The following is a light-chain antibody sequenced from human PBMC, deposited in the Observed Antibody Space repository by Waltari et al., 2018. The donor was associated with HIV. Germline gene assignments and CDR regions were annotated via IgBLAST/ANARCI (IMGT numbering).Light chain of an antibody. V-gene: IGKV3-15*01. CDR3: QHYNNWPPWT. CDR2: GAS. J-gene: IGKJ2*02. Sequence: EIVMTQSPATLSVSPGERATLSCRASQSVNSNLAWYQQKPGQAPRLLIYGASTRATGIPARFSGSGSGTEFTLTISSLQSEDFAVYYCQHYNNWPPWTFGQGT. CDR1: QSVNSN.